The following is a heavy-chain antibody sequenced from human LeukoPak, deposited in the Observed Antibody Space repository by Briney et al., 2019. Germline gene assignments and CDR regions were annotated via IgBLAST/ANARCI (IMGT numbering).Heavy chain of an antibody. J-gene: IGHJ4*02. Sequence: GGSLRLSCAASGFTFSSYAMHWVRQAPGKGLEWVAVIWYDASRIYYADSVKGRFTISRDNSRTTVYLQMNSLRAEDTATYYCARDRAGVTIDNWGQGNLVTVSS. V-gene: IGHV3-33*08. D-gene: IGHD4-11*01. CDR3: ARDRAGVTIDN. CDR1: GFTFSSYA. CDR2: IWYDASRI.